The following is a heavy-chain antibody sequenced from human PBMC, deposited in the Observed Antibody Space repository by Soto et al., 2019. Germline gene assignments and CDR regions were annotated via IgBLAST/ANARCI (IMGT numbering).Heavy chain of an antibody. Sequence: QVQLVQSGAEVKKPGASVKVSCKASGYTFTSYDIHWVRQATGQGLELMGWMNPNSGNTGYAQKFQGRVTMTRNNSTSTAYMELRSLRSEDTAVYYCARNQRRTNDYLGQGTLVTVSS. D-gene: IGHD1-7*01. CDR2: MNPNSGNT. V-gene: IGHV1-8*01. J-gene: IGHJ4*02. CDR3: ARNQRRTNDY. CDR1: GYTFTSYD.